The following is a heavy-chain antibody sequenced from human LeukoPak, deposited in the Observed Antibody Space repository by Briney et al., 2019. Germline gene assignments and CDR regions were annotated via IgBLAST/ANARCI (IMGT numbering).Heavy chain of an antibody. V-gene: IGHV4-30-4*01. Sequence: SETLSLTCTVSGGSISSGDYYWRWIRQPPGKGLEWIGYIYYSGSTYYNPSLKSRVTISVDASKNQFSLKLSSVTAADTAVYYCAREVGYCSGGSCYHDAFDIWGQGTMVTVSS. D-gene: IGHD2-15*01. J-gene: IGHJ3*02. CDR2: IYYSGST. CDR3: AREVGYCSGGSCYHDAFDI. CDR1: GGSISSGDYY.